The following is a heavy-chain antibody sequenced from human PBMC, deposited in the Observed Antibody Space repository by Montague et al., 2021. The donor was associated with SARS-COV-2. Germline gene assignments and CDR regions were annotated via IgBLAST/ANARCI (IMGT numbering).Heavy chain of an antibody. J-gene: IGHJ4*02. Sequence: PALVKPTQTLTLTCTFSGFSLSTSGMCVSWIRQPPGKALEWLALIDWDDDKYYSTSLKTRLTISKDASKNQVVLTMTNIDPVDTATYYCARMMYDILTGYYIGFDYWGQGTLVTVSS. D-gene: IGHD3-9*01. V-gene: IGHV2-70*01. CDR2: IDWDDDK. CDR1: GFSLSTSGMC. CDR3: ARMMYDILTGYYIGFDY.